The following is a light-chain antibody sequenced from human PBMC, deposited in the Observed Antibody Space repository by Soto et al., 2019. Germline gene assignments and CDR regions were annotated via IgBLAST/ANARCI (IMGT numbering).Light chain of an antibody. V-gene: IGLV3-21*02. CDR1: NIGSKS. J-gene: IGLJ1*01. CDR2: DDS. CDR3: QVWDSSGHFV. Sequence: SYDLTQPPSVSVAPGQTVRVTCGGNNIGSKSVHWYQQKPGQAPVLVVYDDSDRPSGIAERVSGSNSGNTATLTISRVEAGDEADYYCQVWDSSGHFVFGTGTKVTVL.